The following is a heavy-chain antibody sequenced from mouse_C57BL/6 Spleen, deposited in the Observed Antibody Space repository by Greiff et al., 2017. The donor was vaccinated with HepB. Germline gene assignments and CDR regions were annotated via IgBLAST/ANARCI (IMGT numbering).Heavy chain of an antibody. CDR1: GYTFPDYN. D-gene: IGHD2-3*01. CDR3: ARSGGPDGYYWYFDV. V-gene: IGHV1-18*01. J-gene: IGHJ1*03. CDR2: INPNNGGT. Sequence: EVQLQQSGPELVKPGASVKIPCQASGYTFPDYNMDWVKQSHGQSLEWIGDINPNNGGTIYNQKFTGKATLTVDKSSSTAYMELRSLTSEDTAVYYCARSGGPDGYYWYFDVWGTGTTVTVSS.